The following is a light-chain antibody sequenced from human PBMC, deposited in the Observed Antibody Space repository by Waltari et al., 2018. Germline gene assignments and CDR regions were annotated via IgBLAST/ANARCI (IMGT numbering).Light chain of an antibody. CDR1: QSFSMA. J-gene: IGKJ1*01. V-gene: IGKV3-20*01. CDR2: DAS. CDR3: QHYVRLPVT. Sequence: EIVLTQSPRHLSLSPGENATLSCRAGQSFSMALAWYQQKPGQAPRLLIYDASTRAIGIPDRFSGGGSGTDFSLTISRLEPEDFAVYYCQHYVRLPVTFGQGTTVEIK.